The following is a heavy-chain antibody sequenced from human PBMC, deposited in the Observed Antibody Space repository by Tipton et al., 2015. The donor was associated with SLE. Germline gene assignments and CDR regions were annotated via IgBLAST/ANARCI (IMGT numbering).Heavy chain of an antibody. CDR3: ARRTSPRGYFDY. J-gene: IGHJ4*02. V-gene: IGHV4-30-2*01. D-gene: IGHD2-15*01. CDR1: GGSIGSGGYS. CDR2: VYHSGSA. Sequence: TLSLTCAVSGGSIGSGGYSWNWIRQPPGKGLARIGYVYHSGSAYSNPSLKSRVNISVDRSRNQFSLKLSSVTAADTAVYYCARRTSPRGYFDYWGQGALVTVSS.